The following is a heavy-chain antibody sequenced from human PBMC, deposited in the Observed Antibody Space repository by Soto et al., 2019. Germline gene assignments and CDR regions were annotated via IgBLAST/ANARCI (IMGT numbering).Heavy chain of an antibody. D-gene: IGHD4-17*01. Sequence: EVQLVESGGGLIQPGGSLRLSCAASGFTFSSYSMNWVRQAPGKGLEWISYISSSDINIYYADSVKGRFTISRDIAKNSLYLQMNSLRAEDTAVYYCARDYGDYVPRYDYWGQGTLVTVSS. V-gene: IGHV3-48*01. CDR2: ISSSDINI. CDR3: ARDYGDYVPRYDY. J-gene: IGHJ4*02. CDR1: GFTFSSYS.